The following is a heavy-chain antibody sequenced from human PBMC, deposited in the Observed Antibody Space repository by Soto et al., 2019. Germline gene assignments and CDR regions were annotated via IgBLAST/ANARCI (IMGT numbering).Heavy chain of an antibody. CDR3: VKALGFCGSSSCSRSYYYYYGMDV. V-gene: IGHV3-30*18. D-gene: IGHD2-2*01. CDR2: ISYDGGNK. CDR1: GFTFSSYG. J-gene: IGHJ6*02. Sequence: QVQLVESGGGVVQPGRSLRLSCAASGFTFSSYGMHWVRQAPGTGLEWVTLISYDGGNKYYADSVKGRFSISRDKSRNTLYRQMNSLSPEDATVYYCVKALGFCGSSSCSRSYYYYYGMDVWGQGTTVTVSS.